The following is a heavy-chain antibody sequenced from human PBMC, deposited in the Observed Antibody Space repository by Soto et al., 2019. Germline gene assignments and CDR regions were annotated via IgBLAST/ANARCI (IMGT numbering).Heavy chain of an antibody. J-gene: IGHJ1*01. V-gene: IGHV4-31*03. CDR2: IHHSGST. CDR3: VRGVLS. D-gene: IGHD3-10*01. Sequence: QVQLQESGPGLVKASQTLSLTCNVSGGSISSGGYYWTWIRQHPGKGLEWIGNIHHSGSTFYNPSLKRRVSISVDTSKNQFSLTLSSVTAADTAVYFCVRGVLSWGQGTLVTVSS. CDR1: GGSISSGGYY.